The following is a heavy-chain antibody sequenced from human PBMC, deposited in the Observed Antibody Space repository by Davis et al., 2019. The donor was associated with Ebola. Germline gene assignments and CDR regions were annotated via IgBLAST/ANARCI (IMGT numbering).Heavy chain of an antibody. J-gene: IGHJ5*02. CDR2: ISGSGGST. Sequence: PGGSLRLSCAASGFTFSSYAMSWVRQAPGKGLEWVSAISGSGGSTYYADSVKGRFTISRDNSKNTLYLQMNSLRAEDTAVYYCAKGKGTPEARINWFDPWGQGTLVTVSS. D-gene: IGHD1-14*01. CDR1: GFTFSSYA. V-gene: IGHV3-23*01. CDR3: AKGKGTPEARINWFDP.